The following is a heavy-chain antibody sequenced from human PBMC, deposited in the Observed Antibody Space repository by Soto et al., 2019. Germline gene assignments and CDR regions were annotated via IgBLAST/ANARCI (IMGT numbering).Heavy chain of an antibody. CDR3: AVTVTGSRSPLAH. CDR2: IIPIYASP. Sequence: QVQPVQSGAEVKKPGSSVKVSCKASGGTFSSNAISWVRQAPGQGLEWMGGIIPIYASPNYAQNFQGRVTVTADKATSTAYLELSRLKFADSAIYYCAVTVTGSRSPLAHWSRGTLVIVSS. D-gene: IGHD3-9*01. J-gene: IGHJ4*02. V-gene: IGHV1-69*06. CDR1: GGTFSSNA.